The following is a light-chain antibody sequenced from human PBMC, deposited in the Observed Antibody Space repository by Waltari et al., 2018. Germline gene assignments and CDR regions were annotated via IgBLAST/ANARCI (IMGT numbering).Light chain of an antibody. V-gene: IGKV3-15*01. CDR2: GAS. CDR3: QQYNNWPVT. Sequence: EIVMTQSPATLSVSPGERATLSCRASQSVGSNLAWYQQKPGQAPRLLIYGASTRATGLPARFSGGGSGTEFTLTISSLQSEDFAVYYCQQYNNWPVTFGQGTEVEIK. J-gene: IGKJ1*01. CDR1: QSVGSN.